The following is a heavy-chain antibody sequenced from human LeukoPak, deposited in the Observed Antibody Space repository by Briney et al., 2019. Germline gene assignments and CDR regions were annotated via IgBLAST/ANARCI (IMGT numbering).Heavy chain of an antibody. CDR3: ATEFNYYGSGSYC. Sequence: GGSLRLSCAASGLTLRPYAMAWVRQAPGKGLEWVSSISGIGITDYADSVKGRFTISRDNSKNTLYLEMNGLRAEDTAVYYCATEFNYYGSGSYCWGQGTLVTVSS. CDR1: GLTLRPYA. D-gene: IGHD3-10*01. CDR2: ISGIGIT. V-gene: IGHV3-23*01. J-gene: IGHJ4*02.